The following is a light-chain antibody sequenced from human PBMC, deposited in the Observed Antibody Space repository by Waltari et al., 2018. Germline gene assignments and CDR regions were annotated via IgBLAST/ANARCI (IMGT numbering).Light chain of an antibody. Sequence: QSALTQPASVSGSPGQSVSISCTGTSNDVGGYGYVSWYQQFPGKAPKLMIYEVSYRPSAVSSRFSGSKSGHTASLTISGLQAEDEAVYYCSSHTSTVPHVFGTGTKVTVV. CDR2: EVS. CDR1: SNDVGGYGY. J-gene: IGLJ1*01. V-gene: IGLV2-14*01. CDR3: SSHTSTVPHV.